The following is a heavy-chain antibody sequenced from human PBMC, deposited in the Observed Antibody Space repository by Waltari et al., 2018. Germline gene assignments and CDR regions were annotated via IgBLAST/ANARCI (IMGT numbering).Heavy chain of an antibody. D-gene: IGHD3-10*01. J-gene: IGHJ4*02. CDR3: ARDFPDRYYGSCSYPFDY. V-gene: IGHV1-69*08. CDR1: GGTFSSYA. CDR2: VIPIFCTA. Sequence: QVQMGQSGDEVKKPGSSVKVSCKASGGTFSSYASSWVRQAAGQGLEWMGRVIPIFCTANYPHNVQGRVTIPAYTSTSTAYMELSSLRSDDTAVYYCARDFPDRYYGSCSYPFDYWGQGTLVTVSS.